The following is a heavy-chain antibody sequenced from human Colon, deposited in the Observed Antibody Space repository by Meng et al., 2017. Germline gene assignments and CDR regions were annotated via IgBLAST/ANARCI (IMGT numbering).Heavy chain of an antibody. V-gene: IGHV4-34*02. D-gene: IGHD2-15*01. Sequence: QVPLQQWGPGLLKLSGTLTLTCAINAGPFSGYYWSWIRPAPGKGLEWIGEINHSGDTHYNPSLKSRVSMSFDTSKKQFSLHLSSVTAADTAVYYCSSLLTLDYWGPGTLVTVSS. CDR1: AGPFSGYY. CDR2: INHSGDT. J-gene: IGHJ4*02. CDR3: SSLLTLDY.